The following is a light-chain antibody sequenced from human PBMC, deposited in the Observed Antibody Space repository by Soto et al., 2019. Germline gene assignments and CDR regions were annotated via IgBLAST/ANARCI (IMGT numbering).Light chain of an antibody. CDR3: QSYDSSLSGV. CDR2: GNS. J-gene: IGLJ3*02. Sequence: QSVLTQPPSVSGAPGQRVTISCTGSSSNIGAGYDVHWYQQLPGTVPKLLIYGNSNRPSGVPDRFSGSKSGTSASLAITGLQAEDEADYYCQSYDSSLSGVLGGGTKVTV. CDR1: SSNIGAGYD. V-gene: IGLV1-40*01.